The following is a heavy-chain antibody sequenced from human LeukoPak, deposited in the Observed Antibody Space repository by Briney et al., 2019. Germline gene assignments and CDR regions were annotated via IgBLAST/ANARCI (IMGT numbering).Heavy chain of an antibody. V-gene: IGHV3-9*01. D-gene: IGHD1-26*01. J-gene: IGHJ3*01. CDR2: ISWEGRNI. Sequence: GGSLRLSCAAYGFILDDYAMRWVRHAPGQGLEWVSSISWEGRNITYAACVKGRLSIYRDNAKNSLYLQMYRQKMDDTAISDCIKYMGFDLLKHAFHLWGQGMLVSVSS. CDR3: IKYMGFDLLKHAFHL. CDR1: GFILDDYA.